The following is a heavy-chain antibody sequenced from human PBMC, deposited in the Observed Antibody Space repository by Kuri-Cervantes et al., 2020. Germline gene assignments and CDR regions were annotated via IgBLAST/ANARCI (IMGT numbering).Heavy chain of an antibody. V-gene: IGHV3-7*01. Sequence: GGSLRLSCAASGFTFSSYWMSWVRQAPGKGLEWVANIKQDGSEKYYVDSVKGRFTISRDNAKNSLYLQMNSLRAEDTAVYYCARDLEYYYDFWSGYYTPRAGRMDVWGKGTTVTVSS. CDR3: ARDLEYYYDFWSGYYTPRAGRMDV. D-gene: IGHD3-3*01. CDR2: IKQDGSEK. J-gene: IGHJ6*04. CDR1: GFTFSSYW.